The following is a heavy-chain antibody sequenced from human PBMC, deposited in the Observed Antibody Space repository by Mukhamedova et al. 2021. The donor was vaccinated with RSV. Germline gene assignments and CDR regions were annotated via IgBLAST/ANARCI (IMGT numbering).Heavy chain of an antibody. D-gene: IGHD3-16*01. V-gene: IGHV3-23*03. CDR3: ATKVGQLLDY. Sequence: WVRQAPGKGLEWVSVIYSGGSSTYYAASVKGRFTISRDNSKDTLYLQMNSLRADDTAVYYFATKVGQLLDYWGQGTLVTVSS. CDR2: IYSGGSST. J-gene: IGHJ4*02.